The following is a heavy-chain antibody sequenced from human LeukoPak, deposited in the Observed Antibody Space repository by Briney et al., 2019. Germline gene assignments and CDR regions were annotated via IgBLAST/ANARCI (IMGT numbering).Heavy chain of an antibody. CDR3: ATSIVGSTYDEHFQH. Sequence: GGSLRLSCAASGFAVSSNHMNWVRQAPGKGLEWVSVIFNGGSTYYADSVKGRFTISRDNSKNTLYLQMNSLRAEDTAVYYCATSIVGSTYDEHFQHWGQGTLVTVSS. D-gene: IGHD1-26*01. CDR2: IFNGGST. V-gene: IGHV3-53*01. CDR1: GFAVSSNH. J-gene: IGHJ1*01.